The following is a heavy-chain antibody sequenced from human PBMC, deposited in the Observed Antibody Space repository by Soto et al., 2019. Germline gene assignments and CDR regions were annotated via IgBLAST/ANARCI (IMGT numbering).Heavy chain of an antibody. CDR1: GYTFTGYY. V-gene: IGHV1-2*02. CDR2: INPNSGGT. J-gene: IGHJ4*02. D-gene: IGHD4-17*01. CDR3: GRGETTVTTRPLDY. Sequence: QVRLVQSGAEVKKPGASVKVSCKASGYTFTGYYMHWVRQAPGQGLEWMGWINPNSGGTNYAQKFQGRVTMTRDTSISTAYMDPSRMRSDDTAVYYCGRGETTVTTRPLDYWGQGTLVTVSS.